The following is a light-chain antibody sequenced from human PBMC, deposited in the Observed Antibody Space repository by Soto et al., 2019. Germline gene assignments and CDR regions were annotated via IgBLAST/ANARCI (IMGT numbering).Light chain of an antibody. J-gene: IGLJ2*01. V-gene: IGLV2-14*01. CDR1: NNDVGGYNY. Sequence: HSALPQPASVSGSPGQSITISCTGTNNDVGGYNYVSWYKQHQGQAPTLMIYDVSNRPSGVCNRCSGSKSDNTASLTLSGLPAEYDDDYYCFSYTNTKSLGVFGRGTKVTVL. CDR2: DVS. CDR3: FSYTNTKSLGV.